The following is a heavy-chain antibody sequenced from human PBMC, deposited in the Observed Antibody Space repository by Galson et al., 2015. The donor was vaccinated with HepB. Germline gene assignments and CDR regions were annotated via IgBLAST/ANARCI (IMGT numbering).Heavy chain of an antibody. D-gene: IGHD6-19*01. CDR3: ARHGHTSGWYLDY. CDR2: IFPGDSDI. J-gene: IGHJ4*02. CDR1: GYSFTSYW. Sequence: QSGAEVKKPGESLKISCKGSGYSFTSYWIGWVRRMPGKGLEWMGIIFPGDSDIRYSPSFQGQVTMSADKSISTAYLQWSSLKASDTAMYYCARHGHTSGWYLDYWGQGTLVTVSS. V-gene: IGHV5-51*01.